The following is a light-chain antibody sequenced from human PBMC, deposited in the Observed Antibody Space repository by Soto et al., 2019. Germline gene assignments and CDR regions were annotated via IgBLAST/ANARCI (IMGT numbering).Light chain of an antibody. J-gene: IGKJ5*01. V-gene: IGKV3-20*01. CDR3: QQYESSPIT. CDR1: QSLSNFF. CDR2: GTS. Sequence: EIMLTQSPGTLSLSPGEGATLSCRASQSLSNFFLAWYQQKPGQAPRLLIYGTSIRATGIPDRFSGSGSETDFTLTVSRLEPEDFAVYYCQQYESSPITFGQGTRLEIK.